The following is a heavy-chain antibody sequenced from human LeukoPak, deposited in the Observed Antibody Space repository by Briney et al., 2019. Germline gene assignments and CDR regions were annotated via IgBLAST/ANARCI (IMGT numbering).Heavy chain of an antibody. D-gene: IGHD1-26*01. Sequence: SGTLSLTCAVSGGSISSSNWWSWVRQPPGKGLEWIGEIYHSGSTNYNPSLKSRVTISVDKSKNQFSLKLSSVTAADTAVYYCARVGTLLAPPNDAFDIWGQGTMVTVSS. J-gene: IGHJ3*02. V-gene: IGHV4-4*02. CDR1: GGSISSSNW. CDR2: IYHSGST. CDR3: ARVGTLLAPPNDAFDI.